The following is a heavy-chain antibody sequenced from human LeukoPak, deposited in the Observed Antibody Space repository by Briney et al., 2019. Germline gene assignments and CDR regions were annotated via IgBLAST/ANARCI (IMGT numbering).Heavy chain of an antibody. V-gene: IGHV3-21*01. Sequence: GGPLRLSCAASGFTFSSYSMNWVRQAPGKGLEWVSSISSSSSYIYYADSVKGRFTISRDNAKNSLYLQMNSLRAEDTAVYYCARGRGIAVYYFDYWGQGTLVTVSS. CDR3: ARGRGIAVYYFDY. CDR2: ISSSSSYI. D-gene: IGHD6-19*01. CDR1: GFTFSSYS. J-gene: IGHJ4*02.